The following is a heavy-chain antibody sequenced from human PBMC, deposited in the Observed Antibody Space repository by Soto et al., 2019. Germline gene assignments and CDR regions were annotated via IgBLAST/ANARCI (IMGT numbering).Heavy chain of an antibody. CDR2: IIPILGIA. Sequence: SVKVSCKASGGTFSSYTISWVRQAPGQGPEWMGRIIPILGIANYAQKFQGRVTITADKSTSTAYMELSSLRSEDTAVYYCVSSFHWDYYGSGSQTTFDHWGQGTLVTIVS. CDR1: GGTFSSYT. CDR3: VSSFHWDYYGSGSQTTFDH. D-gene: IGHD3-10*01. V-gene: IGHV1-69*02. J-gene: IGHJ4*02.